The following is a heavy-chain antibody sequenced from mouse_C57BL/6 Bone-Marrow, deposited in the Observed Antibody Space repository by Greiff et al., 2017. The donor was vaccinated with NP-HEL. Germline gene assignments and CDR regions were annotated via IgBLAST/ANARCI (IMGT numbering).Heavy chain of an antibody. D-gene: IGHD2-1*01. CDR1: GFTFSDYY. Sequence: DVKLVESGGGLVQPGGSLKLSCAASGFTFSDYYMYWVRQTPEKRLEWVAYISNGGGSTYYPDTVKGRFTISRDNAKNTLYLQMSRLKSEDTAMYYCARHYGNYPFDYWGQGTTLTVSS. J-gene: IGHJ2*01. CDR3: ARHYGNYPFDY. V-gene: IGHV5-12*01. CDR2: ISNGGGST.